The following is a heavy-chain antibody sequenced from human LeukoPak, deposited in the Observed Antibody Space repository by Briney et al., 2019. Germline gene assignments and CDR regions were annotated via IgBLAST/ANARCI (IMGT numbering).Heavy chain of an antibody. J-gene: IGHJ6*02. Sequence: YNSNTNYAQKLQGRVTMTTDTSTSTAYMELRSLRSDDTAVYYCARRTLVIIPRYYYYGMDVWGQGTTVTVSS. CDR3: ARRTLVIIPRYYYYGMDV. D-gene: IGHD3-9*01. V-gene: IGHV1-18*01. CDR2: YNSNT.